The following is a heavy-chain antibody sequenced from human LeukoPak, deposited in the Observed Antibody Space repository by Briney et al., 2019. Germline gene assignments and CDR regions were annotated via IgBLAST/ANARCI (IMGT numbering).Heavy chain of an antibody. V-gene: IGHV4-34*01. D-gene: IGHD2-15*01. J-gene: IGHJ3*02. CDR3: ARDRYCSGGSCTHDAFDI. CDR1: GGSFSGYY. Sequence: SETLSLTCAVYGGSFSGYYWSWSRQPPGKGREWIGEINHSGSTNYNPSLKSRVTISVDTSKNQFSLKLSSVTAADTAVYYCARDRYCSGGSCTHDAFDIWGQGTMVTVSS. CDR2: INHSGST.